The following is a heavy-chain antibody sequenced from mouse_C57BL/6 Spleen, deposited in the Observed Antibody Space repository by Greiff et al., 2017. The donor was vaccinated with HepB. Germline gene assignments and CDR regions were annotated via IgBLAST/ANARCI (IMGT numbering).Heavy chain of an antibody. CDR2: IWSGGST. D-gene: IGHD1-1*01. CDR3: ARNGGTTVEDLDY. J-gene: IGHJ2*01. Sequence: VKVEESGPGLVQPSQSLSITCTVSGFSLTSYGVHWVRQSPGKGLEWLGVIWSGGSTDYNAAFISRLSISKDNSKSQVFFKMNSLQADDTAIYYCARNGGTTVEDLDYWGQGTTLTVSS. CDR1: GFSLTSYG. V-gene: IGHV2-2*01.